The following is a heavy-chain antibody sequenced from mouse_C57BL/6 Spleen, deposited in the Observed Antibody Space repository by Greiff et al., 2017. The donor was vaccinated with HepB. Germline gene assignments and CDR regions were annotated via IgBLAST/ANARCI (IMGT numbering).Heavy chain of an antibody. V-gene: IGHV5-9-1*02. D-gene: IGHD1-1*01. Sequence: EVQWVESGEGLVKPGGSLKLSCAASGFTFSSYAMSWVRQTPEKRLEWVAYISSGGDYIYYADTVKGRFTISRDNARNTLYLQMSSLKSEDTAMYYCTRDHPTYYGSSYAMDYWGQGTSVTVSS. CDR1: GFTFSSYA. CDR3: TRDHPTYYGSSYAMDY. J-gene: IGHJ4*01. CDR2: ISSGGDYI.